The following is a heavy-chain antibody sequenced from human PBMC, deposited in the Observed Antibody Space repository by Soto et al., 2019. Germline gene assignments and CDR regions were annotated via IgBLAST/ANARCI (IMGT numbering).Heavy chain of an antibody. V-gene: IGHV1-69*01. J-gene: IGHJ6*02. D-gene: IGHD6-19*01. CDR3: ARDIASYSSGRDSDGMDV. CDR1: GGTFSSYA. CDR2: IIPIFGTA. Sequence: QVQLVQSGAEVKKPGSSVKVSCKASGGTFSSYAISWVRQAPGQGLEWMGGIIPIFGTANYAQKFQGRVTIIADESTSTAYMELSSLRSEDTAVYYCARDIASYSSGRDSDGMDVWGQGTTVTVSS.